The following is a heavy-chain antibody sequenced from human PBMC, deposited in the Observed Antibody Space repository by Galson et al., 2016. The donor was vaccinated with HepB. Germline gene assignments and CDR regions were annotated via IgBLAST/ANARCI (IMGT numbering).Heavy chain of an antibody. CDR3: ARLSSGWWFVDY. CDR2: IFPRDSDT. CDR1: GYNFSNNW. Sequence: SGAEVKKPGESLKISCKGSGYNFSNNWIGWVRQMPEKGLEWLGIIFPRDSDTTYSPSFQGHVTITVDKSINPAYLQWSSLKASDTALYYCARLSSGWWFVDYWGQGTLVTVSS. D-gene: IGHD6-19*01. V-gene: IGHV5-51*01. J-gene: IGHJ4*02.